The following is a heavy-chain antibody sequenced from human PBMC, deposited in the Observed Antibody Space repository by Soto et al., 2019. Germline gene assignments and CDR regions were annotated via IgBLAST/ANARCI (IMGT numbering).Heavy chain of an antibody. J-gene: IGHJ5*02. D-gene: IGHD6-13*01. CDR2: IKQDGSEK. Sequence: GGSLRLSCGASGCTLSRYWMSWVRQAPGKGLEWVANIKQDGSEKYYVDSVKGRFTISRDNAKNSLYLQMNSLRAEDTAVYSCARDAPHSRRPKGSWGEG. CDR1: GCTLSRYW. V-gene: IGHV3-7*03. CDR3: ARDAPHSRRPKGS.